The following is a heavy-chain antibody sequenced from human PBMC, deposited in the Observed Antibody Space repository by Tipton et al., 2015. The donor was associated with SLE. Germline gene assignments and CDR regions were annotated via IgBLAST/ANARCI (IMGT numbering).Heavy chain of an antibody. CDR2: IYSGGSST. V-gene: IGHV3-23*03. Sequence: SLRLSCAASGFTFSSYAMSWVRQAPGKGLEWVSVIYSGGSSTYYADSVKGRFTISRDNSKNKLYLQMNSLRAEDTAVYYCSKVPGALDLWAQGTMVPVSS. J-gene: IGHJ3*01. CDR1: GFTFSSYA. CDR3: SKVPGALDL.